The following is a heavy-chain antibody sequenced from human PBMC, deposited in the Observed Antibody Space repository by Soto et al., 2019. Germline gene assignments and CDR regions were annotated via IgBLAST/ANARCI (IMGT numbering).Heavy chain of an antibody. J-gene: IGHJ3*02. CDR2: ISAYNGNT. Sequence: QVQLVQSGAEVKKPGASVKVSCKASGYTFTSYGISWVRQAPGQGLEWMGWISAYNGNTNYAQKLQGRVTMTTDTATSTAYMAMRSLRSDDTAVYDCARGRSYRVLGFGERQPTQDAFDIWGQGTMGTVSS. D-gene: IGHD3-10*01. V-gene: IGHV1-18*01. CDR1: GYTFTSYG. CDR3: ARGRSYRVLGFGERQPTQDAFDI.